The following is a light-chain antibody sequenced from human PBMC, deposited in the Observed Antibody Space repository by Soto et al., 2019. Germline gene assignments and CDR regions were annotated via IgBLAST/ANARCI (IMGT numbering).Light chain of an antibody. CDR1: QGISSF. CDR2: GAP. J-gene: IGKJ1*01. V-gene: IGKV1-9*01. CDR3: QQLNSYPRT. Sequence: IQLTQSPSSLSASVGDRVTITCRASQGISSFLAWYQQKSGKAPNLLIYGAPTLQSGVPSRFSGSGSGTDFTLTIASLQPEDFATYYCQQLNSYPRTFGQGTKVEVK.